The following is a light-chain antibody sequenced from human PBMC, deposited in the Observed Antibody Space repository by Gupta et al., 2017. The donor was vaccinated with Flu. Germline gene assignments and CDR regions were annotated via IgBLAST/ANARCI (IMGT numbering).Light chain of an antibody. J-gene: IGLJ1*01. CDR3: SAYAGAYSFYV. Sequence: QSALTQSPYASGSPGQSVGISCTGASSDVGGSTSVSWYQQHPGKAPNLMIYDVSKRPSGVPDRFSGSKSGNTASLTVSGLQAEDEADYYCSAYAGAYSFYVFGTGTKVTVL. CDR2: DVS. V-gene: IGLV2-8*01. CDR1: SSDVGGSTS.